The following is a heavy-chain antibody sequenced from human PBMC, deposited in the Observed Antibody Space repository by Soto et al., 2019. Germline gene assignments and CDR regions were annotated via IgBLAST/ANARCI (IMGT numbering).Heavy chain of an antibody. D-gene: IGHD3-3*01. Sequence: ETLSLTCAVYGGSFSGYYWSWIRQPPGKGREWIGEINHSGSTNYNPSLKSRVTISVDTSKNQYSLKLSSVTAADTAVYYCARGSLRFLNVWGQGTTVTVSS. CDR2: INHSGST. V-gene: IGHV4-34*01. CDR1: GGSFSGYY. CDR3: ARGSLRFLNV. J-gene: IGHJ6*02.